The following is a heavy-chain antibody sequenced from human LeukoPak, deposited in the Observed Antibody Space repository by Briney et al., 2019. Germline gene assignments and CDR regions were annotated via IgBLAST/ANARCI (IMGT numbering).Heavy chain of an antibody. V-gene: IGHV1-18*01. Sequence: ASVKVSCKASGGTFSSYAISWVRQAPGQGLEWMGWISAYNGNTNYAQKLQGRVTMTTDTSTSTAYMELRSLRSDDTAVYYCARDRRSMVRGEFDPWGQGTLVTVSS. J-gene: IGHJ5*02. CDR2: ISAYNGNT. D-gene: IGHD3-10*01. CDR3: ARDRRSMVRGEFDP. CDR1: GGTFSSYA.